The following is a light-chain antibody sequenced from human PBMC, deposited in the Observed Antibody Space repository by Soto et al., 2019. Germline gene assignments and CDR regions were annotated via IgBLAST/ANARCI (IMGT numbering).Light chain of an antibody. CDR3: QQYKNWPRT. Sequence: ETVMTQSAATQSVSPGERATLSCRASESVSNNLVWYQQKPGQAPRLLIYGASTRVTGIPARFSGSGSGTEFTLTISNLQSEDFAVYYCQQYKNWPRTFGQGTKVEIK. V-gene: IGKV3-15*01. CDR1: ESVSNN. J-gene: IGKJ1*01. CDR2: GAS.